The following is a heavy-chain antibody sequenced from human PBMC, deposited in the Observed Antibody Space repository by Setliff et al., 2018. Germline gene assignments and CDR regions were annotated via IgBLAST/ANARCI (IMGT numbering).Heavy chain of an antibody. CDR2: INPSDGST. CDR3: ARENMAKNFWGEHSDY. D-gene: IGHD3-3*01. Sequence: ASVKVSCKVSGGTFINYGINWVRQAPGQGLEWMGRINPSDGSTTYAQKFQGRVTMTRDTSTNTVYMQLSSLRSEDTAVYYCARENMAKNFWGEHSDYWGQGTLVTVSS. CDR1: GGTFINYG. J-gene: IGHJ4*02. V-gene: IGHV1-46*01.